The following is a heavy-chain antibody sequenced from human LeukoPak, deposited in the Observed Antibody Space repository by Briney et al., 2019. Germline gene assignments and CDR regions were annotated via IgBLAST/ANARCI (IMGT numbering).Heavy chain of an antibody. J-gene: IGHJ4*02. D-gene: IGHD3-22*01. CDR1: GFTFSSYW. Sequence: GGSLRLSCAASGFTFSSYWMSWVRQAPGKGLEWVANIKQDGSEKYYVDSVKGRFTISRDNAQNSLYLQLNSLRVEDTAVYYCARERGDSSGYYGAYWGQGTLVTVSS. CDR2: IKQDGSEK. V-gene: IGHV3-7*01. CDR3: ARERGDSSGYYGAY.